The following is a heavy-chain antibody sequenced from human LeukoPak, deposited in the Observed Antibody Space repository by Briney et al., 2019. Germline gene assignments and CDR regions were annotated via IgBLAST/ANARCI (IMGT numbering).Heavy chain of an antibody. Sequence: PSQTLSLTCTVSGDSISTGGYYWAWIPQHRERGLEWIGYIYYSGSTHYNPSLQSRVTISVDTSKNQFSLNLNSVTAADTAVYYCARVIVVVPIDVYHYYAMDVWGQGTTVTVSS. CDR2: IYYSGST. CDR1: GDSISTGGYY. D-gene: IGHD2-2*01. J-gene: IGHJ6*02. CDR3: ARVIVVVPIDVYHYYAMDV. V-gene: IGHV4-31*03.